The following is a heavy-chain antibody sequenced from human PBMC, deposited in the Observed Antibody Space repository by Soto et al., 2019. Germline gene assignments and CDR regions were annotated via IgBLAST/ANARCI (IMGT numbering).Heavy chain of an antibody. Sequence: QVQLLESGGGVVQTGRSLRLSCAASGFPFSSYGMHGVRQAPGKGLDWVAVIWYDGSNKDYAESVKGRFTISRDNSKNTLYLQMNSRRADDKAVYYCASSINWGQGTLVTVSS. V-gene: IGHV3-33*01. CDR3: ASSIN. CDR2: IWYDGSNK. CDR1: GFPFSSYG. J-gene: IGHJ4*02.